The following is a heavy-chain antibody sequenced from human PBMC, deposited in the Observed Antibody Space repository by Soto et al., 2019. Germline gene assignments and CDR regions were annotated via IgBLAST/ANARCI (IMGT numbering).Heavy chain of an antibody. CDR1: EFSFSSYS. J-gene: IGHJ4*02. CDR2: ITSTSSTI. Sequence: RRLSCAASEFSFSSYSMNWVRQAPGKGLEWVSYITSTSSTIHYADSVKGRFSISRDNAKNSLYLQMNSLRDEDTAVYYCTRDPHSLDWWCQGTLGTVSS. D-gene: IGHD1-26*01. V-gene: IGHV3-48*02. CDR3: TRDPHSLDW.